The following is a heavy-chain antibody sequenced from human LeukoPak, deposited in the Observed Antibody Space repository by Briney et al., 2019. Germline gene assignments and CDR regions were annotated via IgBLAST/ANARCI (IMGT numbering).Heavy chain of an antibody. CDR2: ISSSSSYI. CDR1: GFTFSSYG. D-gene: IGHD3-3*01. J-gene: IGHJ6*02. V-gene: IGHV3-21*01. CDR3: ARSDFPYGMDV. Sequence: NPGGSLRLSCAASGFTFSSYGMNWVRQAPGKGLEWVSSISSSSSYIYYAVSVKGRFTISRDNAKNSLYLQMNSLRAEDTAVYYCARSDFPYGMDVWGQGTTVTVSS.